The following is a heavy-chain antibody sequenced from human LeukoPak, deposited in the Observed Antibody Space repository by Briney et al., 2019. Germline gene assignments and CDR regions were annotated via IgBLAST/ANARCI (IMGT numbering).Heavy chain of an antibody. J-gene: IGHJ3*02. CDR2: INHSGST. Sequence: SETLSLTCAVYGGSFSGYHWSWIRQPPGKGLEWIGEINHSGSTNYNPSLKSRVTISVDRSKNQFSLKLSSVTAADTAVYYCAREVRPRGAFDIWGQGTMVTVSS. D-gene: IGHD3-10*01. CDR3: AREVRPRGAFDI. V-gene: IGHV4-34*01. CDR1: GGSFSGYH.